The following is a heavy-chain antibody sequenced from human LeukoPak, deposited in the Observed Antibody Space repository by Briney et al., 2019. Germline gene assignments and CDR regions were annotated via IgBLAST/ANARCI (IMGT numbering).Heavy chain of an antibody. CDR2: IRYDGGSK. J-gene: IGHJ4*02. CDR3: AKYYSGSGSYYDIDY. D-gene: IGHD3-10*01. V-gene: IGHV3-30*02. CDR1: GFTFSSYG. Sequence: GGSLRLSSAASGFTFSSYGMHWVRQAPGKGLQWVAFIRYDGGSKYYLDSVKGRFTISRDNSKNTVYLQMNSLKTEDTAVYYCAKYYSGSGSYYDIDYWGQGTLVTVSS.